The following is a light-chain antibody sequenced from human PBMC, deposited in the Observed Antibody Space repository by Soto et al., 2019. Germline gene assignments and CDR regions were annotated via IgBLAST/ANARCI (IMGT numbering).Light chain of an antibody. Sequence: QSVLAQPASVSGSPGQSITISCTGTSGDVGAYNYVSWCQHHPGKVPKLLIYEVTSRPSGVSDRFSGSKSGNTASLTISGLQAEDEADYYCSSKRDSSTLFVFXTGTKLTVL. CDR2: EVT. J-gene: IGLJ1*01. V-gene: IGLV2-14*01. CDR3: SSKRDSSTLFV. CDR1: SGDVGAYNY.